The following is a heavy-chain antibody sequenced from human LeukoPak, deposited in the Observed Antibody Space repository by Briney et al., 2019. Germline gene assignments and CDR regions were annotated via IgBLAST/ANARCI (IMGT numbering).Heavy chain of an antibody. D-gene: IGHD3-22*01. Sequence: GGSLVLSCAASGFTFSRYWMSWVRRVPRKGREWVANIKQDGSEKYYVDSVKRRFTISRDNAKNSLFLQMNSLRAEDTAVYYCARDKGDYDTSGSLFVFGGQGTLVTVSS. CDR2: IKQDGSEK. CDR1: GFTFSRYW. V-gene: IGHV3-7*03. CDR3: ARDKGDYDTSGSLFVF. J-gene: IGHJ4*02.